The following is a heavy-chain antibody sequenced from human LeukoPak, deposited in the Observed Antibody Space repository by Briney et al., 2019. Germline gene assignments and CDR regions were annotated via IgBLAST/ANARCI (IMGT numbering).Heavy chain of an antibody. CDR2: MYYSGST. CDR3: ARIAAAGSYYFDY. CDR1: GGSTTNYY. V-gene: IGHV4-59*08. J-gene: IGHJ4*02. Sequence: SETLSLTCSVSGGSTTNYYWTWIRQAPGKGLEWIGYMYYSGSTNYNPSLKSRVTISVDTSKNQFSLKLSSVTAADTAVYYCARIAAAGSYYFDYWGQGTLVTVSS. D-gene: IGHD6-13*01.